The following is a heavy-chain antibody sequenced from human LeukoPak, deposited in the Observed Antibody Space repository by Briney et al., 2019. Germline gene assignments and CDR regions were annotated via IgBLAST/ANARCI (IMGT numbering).Heavy chain of an antibody. D-gene: IGHD5-18*01. Sequence: ASVKVSCKASGYTFTSYGISWVRQAPGQGLEGMGWISAYNGNTNYAQKLQGRVTMTTDTSTSTAYMELRSLRSDDTAVYYCAKDHRIHPTLGYSYGLDYWGQGTLVTVSS. J-gene: IGHJ4*02. V-gene: IGHV1-18*01. CDR1: GYTFTSYG. CDR2: ISAYNGNT. CDR3: AKDHRIHPTLGYSYGLDY.